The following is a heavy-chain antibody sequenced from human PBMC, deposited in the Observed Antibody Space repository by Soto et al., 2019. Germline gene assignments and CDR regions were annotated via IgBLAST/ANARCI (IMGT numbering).Heavy chain of an antibody. Sequence: SVKGRFTISRDNSKNTVYLQMNNLRLEDTALYFCARDSVPSAGTSWARNRLDPWGQGTLVTVSS. D-gene: IGHD1-1*01. V-gene: IGHV3-30*01. J-gene: IGHJ5*02. CDR3: ARDSVPSAGTSWARNRLDP.